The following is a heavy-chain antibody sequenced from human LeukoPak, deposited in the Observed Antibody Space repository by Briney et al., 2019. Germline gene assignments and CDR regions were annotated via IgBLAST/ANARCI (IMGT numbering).Heavy chain of an antibody. CDR1: GFTFSTFW. D-gene: IGHD1-20*01. CDR2: FWTDGSNT. Sequence: GGSLRLTCAASGFTFSTFWMTWVRPAPGKGLEWVAAFWTDGSNTYYGDSVKGRFSIWRDTSKNTLYLQMISLRDEDTAVFYCARDNFGFDYWGQGTLVTVSS. J-gene: IGHJ4*02. V-gene: IGHV3-33*08. CDR3: ARDNFGFDY.